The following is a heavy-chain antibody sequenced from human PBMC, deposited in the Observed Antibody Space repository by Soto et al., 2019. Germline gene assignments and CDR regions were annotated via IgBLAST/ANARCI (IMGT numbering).Heavy chain of an antibody. CDR3: VSGADY. Sequence: EVQLVESGGGLVQPGGSLRLSCAASGLRFSSYWMTWVRQAPGKGLEWVANIKQDGSEKYYVDSVKGRFTISRDNAKNSLYLQMNSLRAEDTAVYYYVSGADYWCQGALVTVSS. CDR1: GLRFSSYW. J-gene: IGHJ4*02. CDR2: IKQDGSEK. V-gene: IGHV3-7*05.